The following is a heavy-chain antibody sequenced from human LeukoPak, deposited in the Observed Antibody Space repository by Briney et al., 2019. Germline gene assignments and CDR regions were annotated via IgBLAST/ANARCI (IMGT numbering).Heavy chain of an antibody. CDR2: INHSGST. J-gene: IGHJ4*02. V-gene: IGHV4-34*01. D-gene: IGHD2-15*01. CDR3: AREDCSAGTCYVFDY. Sequence: PSETLSLTCAVYGGSFSGYYWSWIRQPPGKGLEWIGEINHSGSTNYNPSLKSRVTMSVDTSKNQFSLKLNSVTAADTAYYYCAREDCSAGTCYVFDYWGQGTLVTVSS. CDR1: GGSFSGYY.